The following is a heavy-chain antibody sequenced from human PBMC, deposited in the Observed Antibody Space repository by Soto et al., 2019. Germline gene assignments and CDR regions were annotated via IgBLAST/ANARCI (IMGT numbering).Heavy chain of an antibody. CDR3: GRGRGWPTNGMEV. D-gene: IGHD2-15*01. J-gene: IGHJ6*02. Sequence: SETLSLTCTVSGGSVSSGSYYWSWIRQPPGKGLEWIGYIYYSGSTNYNPSLKSRVTISVDTSKNQFSLKLSSVTAADTAVYYWGRGRGWPTNGMEVWGQGTPVTAS. V-gene: IGHV4-61*01. CDR2: IYYSGST. CDR1: GGSVSSGSYY.